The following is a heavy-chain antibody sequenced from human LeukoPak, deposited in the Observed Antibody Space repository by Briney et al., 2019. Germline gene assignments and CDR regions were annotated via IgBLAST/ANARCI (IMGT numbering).Heavy chain of an antibody. J-gene: IGHJ3*02. V-gene: IGHV3-30*02. Sequence: GGSLRLSCAASGFTFSSYGMHWVRQAPGKGLEWVAFIRYDGSNKYYADSVKGRFTISRDNSKNTLYLQMNSLRAEETAVYYCAKDYYDDFDAFDIWGQGTMVTVSS. D-gene: IGHD3-3*01. CDR3: AKDYYDDFDAFDI. CDR2: IRYDGSNK. CDR1: GFTFSSYG.